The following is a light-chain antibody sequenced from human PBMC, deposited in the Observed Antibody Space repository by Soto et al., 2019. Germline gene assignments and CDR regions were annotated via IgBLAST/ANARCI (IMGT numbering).Light chain of an antibody. Sequence: QSVLTQPASVSGSPGQSITISCTGTSSDVGGYNYVSWYQQHPGTAPQLMIYEVSNRPSGVSNRFSGSKSGNTASLTISGLQAEDEADYYCSSYTSRSGVFGTGTKLTVL. J-gene: IGLJ1*01. V-gene: IGLV2-14*01. CDR3: SSYTSRSGV. CDR2: EVS. CDR1: SSDVGGYNY.